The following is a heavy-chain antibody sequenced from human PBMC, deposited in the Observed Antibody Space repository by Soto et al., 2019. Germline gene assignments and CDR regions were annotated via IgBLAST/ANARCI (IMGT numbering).Heavy chain of an antibody. CDR3: EKCLSYDSSESSRYFHY. J-gene: IGHJ4*02. V-gene: IGHV3-48*02. CDR1: GFTFSNYN. CDR2: ISSRISTI. D-gene: IGHD3-22*01. Sequence: EVQLVESGGGLVQPGGSLRLSCAASGFTFSNYNVNWVRQAPGKGLEWVSYISSRISTIYYADSVKGRFTISRDNAKKSMYMKINSMKDEARAVYYCEKCLSYDSSESSRYFHYWGQGTLVTVSS.